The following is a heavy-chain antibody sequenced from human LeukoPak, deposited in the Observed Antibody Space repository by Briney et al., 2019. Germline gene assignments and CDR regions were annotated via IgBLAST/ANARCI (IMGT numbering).Heavy chain of an antibody. J-gene: IGHJ5*02. V-gene: IGHV4-39*01. CDR2: VYYDGVT. CDR1: GGSISSRGFF. Sequence: SETLPLTCTVSGGSISSRGFFWGWIRQPPGKGPEWIGSVYYDGVTYYNRSFQSRVTMSLDKSTNRFSLRLSSVTAADTAVYYCARLSCGDAVCPTLPYNHVDPWGQGTLVIVST. CDR3: ARLSCGDAVCPTLPYNHVDP. D-gene: IGHD2-21*01.